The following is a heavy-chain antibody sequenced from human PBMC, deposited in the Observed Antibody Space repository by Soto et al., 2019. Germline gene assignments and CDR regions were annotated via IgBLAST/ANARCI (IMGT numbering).Heavy chain of an antibody. Sequence: SETLSLTCAVYGGSFSGYYWSWIRQPPGKGLEWIGEINHSGSTNYNPSLKSRVTISVDTSKNQFSLKLSSVTAADTAVYYCARGPQLTVDTAMFDDYWGQGTLVTVSS. CDR1: GGSFSGYY. J-gene: IGHJ4*02. D-gene: IGHD5-18*01. CDR2: INHSGST. CDR3: ARGPQLTVDTAMFDDY. V-gene: IGHV4-34*01.